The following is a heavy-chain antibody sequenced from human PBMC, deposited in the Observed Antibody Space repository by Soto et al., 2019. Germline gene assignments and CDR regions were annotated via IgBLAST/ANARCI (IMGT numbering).Heavy chain of an antibody. J-gene: IGHJ6*02. V-gene: IGHV3-23*01. Sequence: WGSLRLSCAASGFAFSSYAITWVRQSPGKGLEWVSAISGSGGSTYYADSVKGRFTISRDNSKNTLSLQMDSLRAEDTAVYYCAKDRSWGSGYGMDVWGQGTTVTVSS. CDR2: ISGSGGST. D-gene: IGHD3-10*01. CDR3: AKDRSWGSGYGMDV. CDR1: GFAFSSYA.